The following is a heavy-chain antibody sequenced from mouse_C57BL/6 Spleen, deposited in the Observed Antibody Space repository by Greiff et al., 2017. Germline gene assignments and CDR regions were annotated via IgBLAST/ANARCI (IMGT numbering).Heavy chain of an antibody. D-gene: IGHD2-5*01. V-gene: IGHV14-3*01. CDR2: IDPANGNT. Sequence: VQLKESVAELVRPGASVKLSCTASGFNIKNTYMHWVKQRPEQGLEWIGRIDPANGNTKYAPKFQGKATITADTSSNTAYLQLSSLTSEDTAIYYCARSVAYYSNYDYYFDYWGQGTTLTVSS. CDR3: ARSVAYYSNYDYYFDY. CDR1: GFNIKNTY. J-gene: IGHJ2*01.